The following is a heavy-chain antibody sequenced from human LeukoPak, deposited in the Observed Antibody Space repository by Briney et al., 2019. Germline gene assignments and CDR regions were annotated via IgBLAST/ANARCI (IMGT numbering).Heavy chain of an antibody. V-gene: IGHV3-30*18. D-gene: IGHD6-19*01. Sequence: GGSLRLSCAASGFTFSSYGMHWVRQAPGKGLEWVAVISYDGSNKYYADSVKGRFTISRDNSKNTLYLQMNSLRAEDTAVYYCAKGQQWLASPDYWGQGTLVTVSA. CDR3: AKGQQWLASPDY. J-gene: IGHJ4*02. CDR2: ISYDGSNK. CDR1: GFTFSSYG.